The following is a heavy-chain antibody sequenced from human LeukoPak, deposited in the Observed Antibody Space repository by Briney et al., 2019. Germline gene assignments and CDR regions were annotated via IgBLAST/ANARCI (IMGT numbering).Heavy chain of an antibody. CDR2: IIPIFGTA. V-gene: IGHV1-69*05. CDR1: GGTFSSYA. D-gene: IGHD3-22*01. Sequence: GASVKVSCKASGGTFSSYAISRVRQAPGQGLEWMGRIIPIFGTANYAQKFQGRVTITTDESTSTAYMELSSLRSEDTAVYYCARGPTMIVVVGGAFDIWGQGTMVTVSS. J-gene: IGHJ3*02. CDR3: ARGPTMIVVVGGAFDI.